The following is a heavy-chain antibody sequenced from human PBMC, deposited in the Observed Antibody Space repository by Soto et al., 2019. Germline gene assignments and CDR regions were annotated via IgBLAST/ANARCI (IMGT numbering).Heavy chain of an antibody. CDR1: GFNFSRNA. V-gene: IGHV3-72*01. CDR3: ARVATAYNYDY. J-gene: IGHJ4*02. CDR2: IRKKVNSYTT. D-gene: IGHD2-21*02. Sequence: GGSLRLSCAASGFNFSRNAMSWVRQAPGKGLEWVGRIRKKVNSYTTEYAASVKGRFTISRDDSKNSLYLQMNSLKTEDTAFYYCARVATAYNYDYWGQGTLVTVSS.